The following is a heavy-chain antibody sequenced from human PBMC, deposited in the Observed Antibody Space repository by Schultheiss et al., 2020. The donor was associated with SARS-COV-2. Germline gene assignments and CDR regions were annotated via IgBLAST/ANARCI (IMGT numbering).Heavy chain of an antibody. D-gene: IGHD3-22*01. Sequence: GSLRLSCAVYGGSISSYYWSWIRQPPGKGLEWIGEIYHSGSTNYNPSLKSRVTISVDKSKNQFSLKLSSVTAADTAVYYCARDRRGVYYDSSGTDYWGQGTLVTVSS. CDR2: IYHSGST. CDR3: ARDRRGVYYDSSGTDY. J-gene: IGHJ4*02. CDR1: GGSISSYY. V-gene: IGHV4-34*01.